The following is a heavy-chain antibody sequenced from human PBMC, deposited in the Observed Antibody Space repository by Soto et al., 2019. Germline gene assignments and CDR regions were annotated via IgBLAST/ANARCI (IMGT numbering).Heavy chain of an antibody. V-gene: IGHV3-21*06. CDR2: ISSTTNYI. CDR3: ARESEDLTSNFDY. Sequence: PGGSLRLSCAASGFTFTRYSMNWVRQAPGMWLEWVSSISSTTNYIYYGDSMKGRFTISRDNAKNSLYLEMNSLRAEDTAVYYCARESEDLTSNFDYWGQGXLVTVYS. J-gene: IGHJ4*02. CDR1: GFTFTRYS.